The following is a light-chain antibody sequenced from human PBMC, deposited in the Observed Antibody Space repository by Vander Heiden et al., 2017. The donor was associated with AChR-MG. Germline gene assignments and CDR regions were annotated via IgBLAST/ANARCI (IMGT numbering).Light chain of an antibody. V-gene: IGKV1-9*01. CDR2: DAS. Sequence: DIQLTLSPSFLSASVGDRVTIACRVSQCISNYLAWYQQRPGKAPAPLICDASSLQSGVPSRFSGSGSGTEFALTISSLQPEDSATYYCQQLYDYPITIGQETRLVIK. J-gene: IGKJ5*01. CDR3: QQLYDYPIT. CDR1: QCISNY.